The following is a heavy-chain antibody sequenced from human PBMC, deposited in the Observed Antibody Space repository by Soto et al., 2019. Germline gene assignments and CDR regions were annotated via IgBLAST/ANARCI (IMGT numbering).Heavy chain of an antibody. Sequence: EVQLLESGGDLVQPGGSLRLSCAASGFTFSSFAMGWFRQAPGKGLEWASGISASGGSTYHADSVKGRFTISRDNSKDTLYLQMNSLRVEDTAVYYCAKADCSGGTCYSLVWFDPWGQGTPVTVSS. CDR2: ISASGGST. CDR1: GFTFSSFA. V-gene: IGHV3-23*01. CDR3: AKADCSGGTCYSLVWFDP. D-gene: IGHD2-15*01. J-gene: IGHJ5*02.